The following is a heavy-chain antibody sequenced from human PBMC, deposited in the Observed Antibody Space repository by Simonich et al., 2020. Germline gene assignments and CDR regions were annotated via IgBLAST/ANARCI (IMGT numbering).Heavy chain of an antibody. CDR1: GFTFSSYS. J-gene: IGHJ4*02. V-gene: IGHV3-21*01. Sequence: EVQLVESGGGLVKPGGSLRLSCAASGFTFSSYSMNWVRQAPGKGLELVSSISSSSNYIYYADSVKGRFTISRDNAKNSLYQQMNSLRAEDTAVYYCARKGHSSTSCFDYWGQGTLVTVSS. D-gene: IGHD2-2*01. CDR2: ISSSSNYI. CDR3: ARKGHSSTSCFDY.